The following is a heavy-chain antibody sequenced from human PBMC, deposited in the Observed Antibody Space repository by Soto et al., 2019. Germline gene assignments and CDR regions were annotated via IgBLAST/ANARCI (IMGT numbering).Heavy chain of an antibody. J-gene: IGHJ4*02. V-gene: IGHV3-72*01. D-gene: IGHD3-9*01. CDR1: GFTFSDHY. CDR2: IRNKANSYTT. Sequence: EVHLVESGGGLVQPEGSLRLSCAASGFTFSDHYMDWVRQAPGKGLEWVGRIRNKANSYTTEYAASVKGRFTISRDDSKNSLYLQMNSLKTEHTAMYYCTRAGTLTTPYYFDHWGQGTLVTVPS. CDR3: TRAGTLTTPYYFDH.